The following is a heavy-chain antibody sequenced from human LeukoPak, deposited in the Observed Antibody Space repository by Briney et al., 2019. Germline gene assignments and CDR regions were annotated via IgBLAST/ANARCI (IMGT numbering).Heavy chain of an antibody. J-gene: IGHJ4*02. CDR3: AKGTSGGWFGEGVTYYFDY. CDR2: ISWNSGSI. V-gene: IGHV3-9*01. CDR1: GFTFDDYA. D-gene: IGHD3-10*01. Sequence: GRSLRLSCAASGFTFDDYAMHWVRQAPGKGLEWVSGISWNSGSIGYADSVKGRFTISRDNAKNSLYLQMNSLRAEDTALYYCAKGTSGGWFGEGVTYYFDYWGQGTLVTVSS.